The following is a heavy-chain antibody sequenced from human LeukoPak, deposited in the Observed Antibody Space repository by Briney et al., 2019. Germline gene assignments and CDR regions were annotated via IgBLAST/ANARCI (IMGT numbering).Heavy chain of an antibody. D-gene: IGHD2-8*01. Sequence: GGSLRLACVVSGFGFSDSYMTWIGQTPGKGLEWLAYISGSGSDMYYADSVKGRFTISRDNAKNSLYLQMNSLRPDDTALYYCSTDPRLLIYWGHGTLVTVSS. V-gene: IGHV3-11*01. CDR3: STDPRLLIY. J-gene: IGHJ4*01. CDR2: ISGSGSDM. CDR1: GFGFSDSY.